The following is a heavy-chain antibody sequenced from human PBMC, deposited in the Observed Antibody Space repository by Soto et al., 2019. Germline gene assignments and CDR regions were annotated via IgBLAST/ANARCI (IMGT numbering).Heavy chain of an antibody. CDR2: IWYDGSNK. D-gene: IGHD1-26*01. V-gene: IGHV3-33*01. CDR3: ARDPDTKRYYVFDY. CDR1: GFTFGSYG. J-gene: IGHJ4*02. Sequence: GLSLRLSCASSGFTFGSYGMHWVRQAPGKGLEWVAVIWYDGSNKLYADAVKGRFTISRDNFKNTLYLQMNSLRAEDTAVYYCARDPDTKRYYVFDYWGQGTLVTVSS.